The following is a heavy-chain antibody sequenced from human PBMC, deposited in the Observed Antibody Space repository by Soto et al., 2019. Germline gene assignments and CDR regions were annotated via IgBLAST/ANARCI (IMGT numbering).Heavy chain of an antibody. V-gene: IGHV3-33*01. CDR3: ARGPAANPMAFDP. CDR1: GFHFSRYG. CDR2: VWYDGSDK. Sequence: PGGSLRLSCTASGFHFSRYGMHWARQAPGKGLEWVALVWYDGSDKYYADSVKGRFTISRDNSKNTLYLQMNSLRAEDTAVYHCARGPAANPMAFDPWGQGTLVTVSS. D-gene: IGHD2-2*01. J-gene: IGHJ5*02.